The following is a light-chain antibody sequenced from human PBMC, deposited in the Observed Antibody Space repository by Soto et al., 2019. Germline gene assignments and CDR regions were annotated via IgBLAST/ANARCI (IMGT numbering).Light chain of an antibody. J-gene: IGLJ2*01. Sequence: QSVLTQPASVSGSPGQSITISCTGTSSDVGTYNLVSWYQQHPGKAPQLMIYEVSKRPSGVSNRFSGSKSGNTASLTISGLQAEDEADYYCCSYARSSTKVFGGGTKLTVL. CDR2: EVS. CDR1: SSDVGTYNL. CDR3: CSYARSSTKV. V-gene: IGLV2-23*02.